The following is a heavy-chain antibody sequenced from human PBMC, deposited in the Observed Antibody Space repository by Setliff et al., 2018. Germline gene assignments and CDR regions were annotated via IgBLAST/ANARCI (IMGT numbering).Heavy chain of an antibody. Sequence: LSLTCNVSGGSVSSTSHYWGWIRQPPGKGMEWIGSVCYSGYTYYNPSLQSRVTISVDMSKNQFSMKLTSVTAADTAVYYCARVDFTMIQGVLGLWGQGTLVTVSS. J-gene: IGHJ1*01. D-gene: IGHD3-10*01. CDR1: GGSVSSTSHY. CDR3: ARVDFTMIQGVLGL. CDR2: VCYSGYT. V-gene: IGHV4-39*07.